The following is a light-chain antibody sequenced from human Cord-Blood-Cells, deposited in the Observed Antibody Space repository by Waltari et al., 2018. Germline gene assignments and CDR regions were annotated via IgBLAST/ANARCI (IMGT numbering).Light chain of an antibody. V-gene: IGKV3-11*01. CDR1: QSVSSY. Sequence: TVLTQSPATLSCSSGDRAPLSFRPSQSVSSYLAWYQQKPGQAPRLLIYDASNRATGIPARFSGSGSGTDFTLTISSLEPEDFAVYYCQQRSNWPITFGQGTRLEIK. CDR3: QQRSNWPIT. CDR2: DAS. J-gene: IGKJ5*01.